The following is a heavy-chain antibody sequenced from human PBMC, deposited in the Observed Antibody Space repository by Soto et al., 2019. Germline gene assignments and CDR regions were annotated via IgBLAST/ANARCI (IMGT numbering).Heavy chain of an antibody. CDR1: GGTFSSYA. CDR3: ARARYSSSWSRQPFDY. D-gene: IGHD6-13*01. V-gene: IGHV1-69*13. CDR2: IIPIFGTA. Sequence: SVKVSCKASGGTFSSYAISWVRQAPGQGLEWMGGIIPIFGTANYAQKFQGRVTITADESTSTAYMELSSLRSEDTAVYYCARARYSSSWSRQPFDYWGQGTLVTVPQ. J-gene: IGHJ4*02.